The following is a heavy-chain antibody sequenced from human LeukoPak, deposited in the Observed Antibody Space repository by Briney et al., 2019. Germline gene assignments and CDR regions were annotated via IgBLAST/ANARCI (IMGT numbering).Heavy chain of an antibody. CDR3: AKDPTMIVVVIPDS. D-gene: IGHD3-22*01. CDR2: ISGSGGST. J-gene: IGHJ4*02. V-gene: IGHV3-23*01. Sequence: GGSLRLSCAASGFTFSSYAMSGVRQARGKGLEWVSAISGSGGSTYYADSVKGRFTISRDSSKNTLYLQMNSLRADDTAVYYCAKDPTMIVVVIPDSWGQGPLVTVSS. CDR1: GFTFSSYA.